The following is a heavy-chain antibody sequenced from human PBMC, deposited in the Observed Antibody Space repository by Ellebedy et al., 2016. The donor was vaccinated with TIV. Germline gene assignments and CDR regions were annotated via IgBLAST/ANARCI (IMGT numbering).Heavy chain of an antibody. CDR2: ISYSESP. CDR3: ARRGRRYYNGMDV. Sequence: MPGGSLRLSCTVSGDSISSYYWSWIRQPPGTGLEWIGYISYSESPDYSPSLKSRVTISIDTSKNQFSLKMNSVTAVDSAVYYCARRGRRYYNGMDVWGQGTTVTVSS. CDR1: GDSISSYY. D-gene: IGHD6-6*01. V-gene: IGHV4-59*01. J-gene: IGHJ6*02.